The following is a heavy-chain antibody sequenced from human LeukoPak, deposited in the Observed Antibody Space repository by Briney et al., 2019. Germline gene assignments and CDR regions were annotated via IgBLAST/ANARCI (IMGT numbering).Heavy chain of an antibody. CDR3: AKKYNSGRRPYDYYMDV. CDR2: ISGSGGST. Sequence: GGSLRLSCAASGFTFSSYAMSWVRQAPGKGLEWVSAISGSGGSTYYADSVKGRFTVSRDNSKNMLYLQMNSLRAEDTAVYYCAKKYNSGRRPYDYYMDVWGKGTTVTVSS. D-gene: IGHD6-19*01. V-gene: IGHV3-23*01. CDR1: GFTFSSYA. J-gene: IGHJ6*03.